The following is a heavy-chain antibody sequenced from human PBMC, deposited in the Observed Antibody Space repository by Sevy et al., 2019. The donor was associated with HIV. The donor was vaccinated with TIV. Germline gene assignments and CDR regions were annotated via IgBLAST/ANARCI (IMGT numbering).Heavy chain of an antibody. Sequence: GESLKISCKGSGYRFTNYWLGWVRQMPGKGLEWMGMIYPGDANTRYSPSFQGQVSISADKSISTAYLQWTSLKASDTAMYYCAGVIVATTYPIRVHESDIWGQGTMVTVSS. CDR3: AGVIVATTYPIRVHESDI. CDR1: GYRFTNYW. V-gene: IGHV5-51*01. CDR2: IYPGDANT. J-gene: IGHJ3*02. D-gene: IGHD5-12*01.